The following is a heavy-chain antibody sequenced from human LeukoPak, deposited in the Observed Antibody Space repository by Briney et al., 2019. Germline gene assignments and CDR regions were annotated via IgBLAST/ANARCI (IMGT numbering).Heavy chain of an antibody. D-gene: IGHD6-6*01. CDR3: ARDGDRGEYSSSPLGY. Sequence: SVKVSCKASGGTFSSYAISWVRQAPGQGLEWMGGIIPIFGTANYAQKFQGRVTITADESTSTAYMELSSLRSEDTAVYYCARDGDRGEYSSSPLGYWGQGTLVTVSS. J-gene: IGHJ4*02. CDR2: IIPIFGTA. CDR1: GGTFSSYA. V-gene: IGHV1-69*13.